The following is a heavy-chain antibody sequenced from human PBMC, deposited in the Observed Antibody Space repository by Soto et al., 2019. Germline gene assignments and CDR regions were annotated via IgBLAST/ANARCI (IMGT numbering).Heavy chain of an antibody. CDR2: ISYDGTNI. D-gene: IGHD1-26*01. J-gene: IGHJ4*02. CDR3: ARRELDY. V-gene: IGHV3-30-3*01. CDR1: GFIFGYYA. Sequence: QVQLVESGGGVVQPGRSLRLSCAASGFIFGYYAMHWVRQAPGKGLEWVAVISYDGTNIYYADSVKGRFTISRDNSKKSLYLQMNTLSAEDTAVYYCARRELDYWGQGTLVTISS.